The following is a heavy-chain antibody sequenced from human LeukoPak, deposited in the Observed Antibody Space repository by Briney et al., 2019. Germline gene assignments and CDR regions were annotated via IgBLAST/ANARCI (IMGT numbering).Heavy chain of an antibody. D-gene: IGHD3-10*01. V-gene: IGHV3-23*01. Sequence: TGGSLRLSCEASGFTFEFYAMTWVRQAPGKGLEWVSGIGTTGNNRYYADSVKGRFTISRDNSKNTLYLQMSSLRAEDTAIYYCANFKDGSLYNWFDPWGRGTLVTVSS. CDR2: IGTTGNNR. CDR3: ANFKDGSLYNWFDP. CDR1: GFTFEFYA. J-gene: IGHJ5*02.